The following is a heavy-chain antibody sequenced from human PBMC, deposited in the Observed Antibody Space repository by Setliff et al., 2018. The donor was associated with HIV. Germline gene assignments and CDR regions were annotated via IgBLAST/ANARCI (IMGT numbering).Heavy chain of an antibody. V-gene: IGHV1-69*13. CDR1: GYIFTDYY. J-gene: IGHJ6*03. CDR3: ARGSLLEWGPTSSYYYMDV. Sequence: SVKVSCKASGYIFTDYYFHWVRQAPGQGLEWMGGIIPIFNTANYAQKFQGRVTITADESTSTAYMELSSLRSEDTAVYYCARGSLLEWGPTSSYYYMDVWGKGTTVTVSS. CDR2: IIPIFNTA. D-gene: IGHD3-3*01.